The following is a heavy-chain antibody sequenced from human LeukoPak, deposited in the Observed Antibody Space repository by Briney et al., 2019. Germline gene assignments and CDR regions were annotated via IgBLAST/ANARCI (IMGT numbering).Heavy chain of an antibody. D-gene: IGHD1-1*01. Sequence: ASVNVSCKSSGYTFTGYYLHWVRQAPGQGLEGMGWINPNSGGTNYAQKFQGRVTMTRDTSISTAYMQLSRLRSNDTAVYYCASTGGRVPRYFDYWGQGTLVTVSS. J-gene: IGHJ4*02. CDR1: GYTFTGYY. V-gene: IGHV1-2*02. CDR2: INPNSGGT. CDR3: ASTGGRVPRYFDY.